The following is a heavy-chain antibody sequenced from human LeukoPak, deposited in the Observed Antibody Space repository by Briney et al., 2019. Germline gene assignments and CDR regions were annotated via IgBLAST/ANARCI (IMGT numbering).Heavy chain of an antibody. CDR1: GGSISSYY. CDR2: ISYSGST. D-gene: IGHD3-10*01. J-gene: IGHJ4*02. CDR3: ARGEPYYYGSGTLVDYFDY. Sequence: SETLSLSCTVSGGSISSYYWSWIRQPPGKGLEWIGYISYSGSTNYNPSLKSRVTISVDTSKNQFSLKLNSVTAADTAVYYCARGEPYYYGSGTLVDYFDYWGQGTLVTVSP. V-gene: IGHV4-59*01.